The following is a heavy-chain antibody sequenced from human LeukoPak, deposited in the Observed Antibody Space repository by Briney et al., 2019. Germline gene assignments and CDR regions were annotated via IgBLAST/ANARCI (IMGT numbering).Heavy chain of an antibody. V-gene: IGHV4-59*02. CDR2: IYYSGST. D-gene: IGHD6-19*01. CDR1: GGSVSSYY. Sequence: SETLSLTCTVSGGSVSSYYWSWIRQPPGKGLEWIGYIYYSGSTNYNPSLKSRVTISVDTSKNQFSLKLSSVTAADTAVYYCATGYSSGWYYFDYWGQGTLVTVSS. J-gene: IGHJ4*02. CDR3: ATGYSSGWYYFDY.